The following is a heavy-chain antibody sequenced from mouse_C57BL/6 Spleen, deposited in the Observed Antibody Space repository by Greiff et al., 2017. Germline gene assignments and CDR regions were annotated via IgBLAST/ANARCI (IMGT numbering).Heavy chain of an antibody. J-gene: IGHJ3*01. V-gene: IGHV5-17*01. D-gene: IGHD1-1*01. CDR3: ARATVVAPGFAY. CDR2: ISSGSSTI. CDR1: GFTFSDYG. Sequence: EVKLMESGGGLVKPGGSLKLSCAASGFTFSDYGMHWVRQAPEKGLEWVAYISSGSSTIYYADTVKGRFTISRDNAKNTLFLQMTSLRSEDTAMYYCARATVVAPGFAYWGQGTLVTVSA.